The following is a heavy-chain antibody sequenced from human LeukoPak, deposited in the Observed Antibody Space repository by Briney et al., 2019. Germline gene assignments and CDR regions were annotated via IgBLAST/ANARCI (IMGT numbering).Heavy chain of an antibody. CDR2: IIPIFGTA. V-gene: IGHV1-69*05. J-gene: IGHJ5*02. CDR1: GGTFSSYA. D-gene: IGHD2-2*01. Sequence: GASVKVSCKASGGTFSSYAISWVRQAPGQGLEWMGRIIPIFGTANYAQKFQGRVTITTDESTSTAYMELSSLRSEDTAVYYCAKDREPLVVVPAASAFDPWGQGTLVTVSS. CDR3: AKDREPLVVVPAASAFDP.